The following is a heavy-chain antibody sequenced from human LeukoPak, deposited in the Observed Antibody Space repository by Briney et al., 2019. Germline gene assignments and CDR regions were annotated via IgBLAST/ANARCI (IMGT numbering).Heavy chain of an antibody. V-gene: IGHV1-69*05. CDR3: ARYSTLAATGDY. D-gene: IGHD4-11*01. CDR2: VIPFFGSP. CDR1: GGPFRAYA. Sequence: GASVKVSCKASGGPFRAYAITWVRQAPGQGLEWIGGVIPFFGSPNYAQKFQGRVTITTDESTRTDYMEMTSLRSDDTAVYYCARYSTLAATGDYWGQGTLVSISS. J-gene: IGHJ4*02.